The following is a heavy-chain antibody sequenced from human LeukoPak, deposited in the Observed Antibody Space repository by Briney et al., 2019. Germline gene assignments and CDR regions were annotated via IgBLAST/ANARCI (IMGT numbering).Heavy chain of an antibody. CDR2: IYDSGST. D-gene: IGHD6-13*01. Sequence: PSETLSLTCTVSGGSIRSSYYYWGWIRQPPGKGLEWIGSIYDSGSTYYNPSLKSRVTISVDTSKNQFSLKLSSVTAADTAVYYCARGGRRIAAAGMSWGQGTLVTVSS. J-gene: IGHJ5*02. V-gene: IGHV4-39*01. CDR3: ARGGRRIAAAGMS. CDR1: GGSIRSSYYY.